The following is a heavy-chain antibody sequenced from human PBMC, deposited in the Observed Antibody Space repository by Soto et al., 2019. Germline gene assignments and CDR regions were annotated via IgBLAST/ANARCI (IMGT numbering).Heavy chain of an antibody. D-gene: IGHD3-22*01. CDR2: IIPIFGTA. J-gene: IGHJ4*02. CDR3: ARDYYDSSCYGY. V-gene: IGHV1-69*06. Sequence: QVQLVQSGAEVKKPGSSGKVSCKASGGTFSSYAISWVRQAPGQGLEWMGGIIPIFGTANYAQKFQVRVTITADKSTSTAYMELSSLRSEDTAVYSCARDYYDSSCYGYWGQGTLVTVSS. CDR1: GGTFSSYA.